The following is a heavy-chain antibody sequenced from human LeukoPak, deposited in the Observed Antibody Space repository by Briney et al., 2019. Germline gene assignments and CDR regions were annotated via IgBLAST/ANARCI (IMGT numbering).Heavy chain of an antibody. CDR3: AKGPYYDFWSGYYSPYMDV. Sequence: PGGSLRLSCAASGFTFSSYGMHWVRQAPGKGLEWVAFIRYDGSNKYYADSVKGRFTISRDNSKNTLYLQMNSLRAEDTAVYYCAKGPYYDFWSGYYSPYMDVWGKGTTVTVSS. D-gene: IGHD3-3*01. V-gene: IGHV3-30*02. CDR1: GFTFSSYG. CDR2: IRYDGSNK. J-gene: IGHJ6*03.